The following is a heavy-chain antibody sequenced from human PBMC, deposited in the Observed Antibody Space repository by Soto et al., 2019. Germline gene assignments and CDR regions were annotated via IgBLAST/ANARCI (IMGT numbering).Heavy chain of an antibody. J-gene: IGHJ6*02. D-gene: IGHD4-17*01. CDR3: ARVKVTTRYYYYGMDV. CDR1: GYTFTSYY. CDR2: INPSGGST. V-gene: IGHV1-46*01. Sequence: ASVKVSCKASGYTFTSYYMHWVRQAPGQGLEWMGIINPSGGSTSYAQKFQGRVTMTRDTSTSTVYMELSSLRSEDTAVYYCARVKVTTRYYYYGMDVWGQGTTVTVSS.